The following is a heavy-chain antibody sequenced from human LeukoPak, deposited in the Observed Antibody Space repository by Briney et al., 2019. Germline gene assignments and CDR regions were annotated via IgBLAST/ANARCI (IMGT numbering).Heavy chain of an antibody. D-gene: IGHD3-10*01. CDR3: AKARFGEGRVDY. V-gene: IGHV3-23*01. CDR2: ISGSGGST. Sequence: GGSLRLSCAASGFTFSSYAMSWVRQAPGKGLEWVSAISGSGGSTYYADSVKGRFTISRDNSKNTLYLQMNSLRAEDTAVHYCAKARFGEGRVDYWGQGTLVTVSS. J-gene: IGHJ4*02. CDR1: GFTFSSYA.